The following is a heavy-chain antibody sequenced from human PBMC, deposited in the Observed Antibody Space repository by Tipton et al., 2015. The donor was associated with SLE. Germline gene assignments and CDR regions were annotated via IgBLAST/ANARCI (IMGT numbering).Heavy chain of an antibody. J-gene: IGHJ6*03. V-gene: IGHV4-4*07. CDR1: GGSLSSYY. CDR3: ARGGLTYGYYYYMDV. D-gene: IGHD2-21*02. CDR2: IYASGST. Sequence: TLSLTCTVSGGSLSSYYWSWIRQPAGKGLEWIGRIYASGSTEYNPSLKSRVTISVDPSKNQFSLRLNSVTAADTAVYYCARGGLTYGYYYYMDVWGKGTTVTVSS.